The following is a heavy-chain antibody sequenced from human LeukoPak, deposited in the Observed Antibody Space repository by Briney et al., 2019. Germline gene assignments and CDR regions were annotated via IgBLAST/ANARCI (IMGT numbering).Heavy chain of an antibody. CDR1: GGTFSSYA. CDR2: IIPIFGTA. J-gene: IGHJ5*02. Sequence: SVKVSCKASGGTFSSYAISWVRQAPGQGLEWMGGIIPIFGTANYAQKFQGRVTITADESTSTAYTELSSLRSEDTAVYYCAAKVVPAAMRFDPWGQGTLVTVSS. CDR3: AAKVVPAAMRFDP. D-gene: IGHD2-2*01. V-gene: IGHV1-69*13.